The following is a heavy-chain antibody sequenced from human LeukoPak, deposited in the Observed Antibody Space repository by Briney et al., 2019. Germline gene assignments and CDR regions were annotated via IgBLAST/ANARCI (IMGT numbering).Heavy chain of an antibody. CDR1: GGTFSSYT. Sequence: SMKVSCKASGGTFSSYTISWVRQAPGQGLEWMGRIIPILGIANYAQKFQGRVTITADKSTSTAYMELSSLRSEDTAVYYCDGYDSSGYYAFDIWGQGTMVTVSS. J-gene: IGHJ3*02. CDR3: DGYDSSGYYAFDI. CDR2: IIPILGIA. V-gene: IGHV1-69*02. D-gene: IGHD3-22*01.